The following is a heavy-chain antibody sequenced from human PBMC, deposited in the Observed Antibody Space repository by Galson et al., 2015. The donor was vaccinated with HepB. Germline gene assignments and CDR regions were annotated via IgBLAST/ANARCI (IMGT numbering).Heavy chain of an antibody. CDR3: ARECL. V-gene: IGHV3-7*01. Sequence: SLRLSCAASGFTFSSHWMSWVRQAPGKGPEWVATIKADGSETYYVGSVKGRFTISRDNTKNSLYLEMNSLRAEDTAVYYCARECLRGQGTLVTVSS. CDR1: GFTFSSHW. CDR2: IKADGSET. J-gene: IGHJ4*02. D-gene: IGHD3-10*02.